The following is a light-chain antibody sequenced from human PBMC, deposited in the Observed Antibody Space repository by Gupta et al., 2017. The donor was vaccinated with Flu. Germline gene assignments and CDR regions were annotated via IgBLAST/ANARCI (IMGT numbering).Light chain of an antibody. CDR2: GAS. J-gene: IGKJ2*03. Sequence: EIVMTQSPATLSASPGERATLSCRASQSVSSNLAWYQQKPGQAPRLLIYGASTRATGIPARFSGSGSGTEFTLTISSLQSEDFAVYYCQQYNNWPRSLGQGTKLEIK. CDR1: QSVSSN. CDR3: QQYNNWPRS. V-gene: IGKV3-15*01.